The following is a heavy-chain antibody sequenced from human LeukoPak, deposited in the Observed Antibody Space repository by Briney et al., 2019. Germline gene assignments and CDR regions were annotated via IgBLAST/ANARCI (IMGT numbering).Heavy chain of an antibody. D-gene: IGHD3-22*01. Sequence: SETVSLTCTVSGGSISSYYWSWIGQPPGKGLEWIGYIYYSGSTNYNPSLKSRVTIAVDTSKNQFSLKLSSVTAADTAVYYCAREWTDGSGYYPHIGGYFDYWGNGTMVSVSS. CDR1: GGSISSYY. V-gene: IGHV4-59*01. CDR2: IYYSGST. CDR3: AREWTDGSGYYPHIGGYFDY. J-gene: IGHJ4*03.